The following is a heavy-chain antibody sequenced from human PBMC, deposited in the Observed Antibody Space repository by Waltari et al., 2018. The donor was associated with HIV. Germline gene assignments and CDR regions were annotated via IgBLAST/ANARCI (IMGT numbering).Heavy chain of an antibody. Sequence: VQLVPSGAAMKKPGQSLRFFCRAFCSHFTTYYVAWVRRLPGIGLQWMGIFYPGDSDVRYSPSFQGQVTISVDKSVNTAYLHWTRLKASDTAIYYCARLPYSSGWYFDNWGQGTLVTVSS. CDR3: ARLPYSSGWYFDN. CDR1: CSHFTTYY. J-gene: IGHJ4*02. V-gene: IGHV5-51*03. CDR2: FYPGDSDV. D-gene: IGHD6-19*01.